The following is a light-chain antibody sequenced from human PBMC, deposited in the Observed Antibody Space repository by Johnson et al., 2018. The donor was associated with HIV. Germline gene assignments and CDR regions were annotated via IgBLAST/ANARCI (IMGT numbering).Light chain of an antibody. V-gene: IGLV1-51*02. CDR1: SSNIGNNY. CDR3: GTWASSLSAGPYG. CDR2: ENN. Sequence: QSVLTQPPSVSAAPGQKVTISCSGSSSNIGNNYVSWYQQLPGTAPKLLIYENNKRPSGIPDRFSGSKSGTSATLGITGLQTGDEADYYCGTWASSLSAGPYGFRTGTKVTDL. J-gene: IGLJ1*01.